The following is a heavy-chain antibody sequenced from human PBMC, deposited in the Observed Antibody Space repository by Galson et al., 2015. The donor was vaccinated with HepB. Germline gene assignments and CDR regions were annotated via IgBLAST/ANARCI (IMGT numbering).Heavy chain of an antibody. D-gene: IGHD3-3*01. CDR3: ATSTIFGAYYYYMDV. CDR1: GFTVSSNY. Sequence: SLRLSCAASGFTVSSNYMSWVRQAPGKGLEWVSVIYSGGSTYYADSVKGRFTISRDNSKNTLYLQMNSLRAEDTAVYYCATSTIFGAYYYYMDVWGKGTTVTVSS. J-gene: IGHJ6*03. CDR2: IYSGGST. V-gene: IGHV3-53*01.